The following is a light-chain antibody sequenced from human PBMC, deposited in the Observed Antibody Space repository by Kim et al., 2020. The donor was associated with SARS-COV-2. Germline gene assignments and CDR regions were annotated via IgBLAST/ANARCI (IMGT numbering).Light chain of an antibody. CDR3: QQYYSYPLT. V-gene: IGKV1-8*01. CDR1: QGISSY. J-gene: IGKJ3*01. Sequence: ASTGDRVTITCRASQGISSYLAWYQQKPGKAPKLLIYAASTLQSGVPSRFSGSGSGTDFTLTISCLQTEDFATYYCQQYYSYPLTFGPGTKVDIK. CDR2: AAS.